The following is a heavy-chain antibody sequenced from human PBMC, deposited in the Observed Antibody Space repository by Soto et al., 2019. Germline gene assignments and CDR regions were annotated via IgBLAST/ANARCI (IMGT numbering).Heavy chain of an antibody. D-gene: IGHD6-13*01. Sequence: GGALGLSCAASKFSLNYYWVQWVRQVPGKGPAWVSRINHDGSKTEYADSVKGRFTISRDNTNNTLYLQMDSLRVEDTAMYYCVREPWGFSGTWYDYWGQGTLVTVSS. CDR2: INHDGSKT. V-gene: IGHV3-74*01. J-gene: IGHJ4*02. CDR1: KFSLNYYW. CDR3: VREPWGFSGTWYDY.